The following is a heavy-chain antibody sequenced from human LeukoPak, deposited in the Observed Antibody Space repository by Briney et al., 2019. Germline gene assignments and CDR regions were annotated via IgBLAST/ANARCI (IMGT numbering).Heavy chain of an antibody. CDR2: IYDSGST. Sequence: SETLSLTCTVSGGAISSSSYYWGWLRQPPGKGLEWLGSIYDSGSTYYNPSLKSRVTISVDTSKNQCSLKLSSVTAADTAVYYCARLQAYWGQGTLVTVSS. CDR3: ARLQAY. J-gene: IGHJ4*02. V-gene: IGHV4-39*01. CDR1: GGAISSSSYY.